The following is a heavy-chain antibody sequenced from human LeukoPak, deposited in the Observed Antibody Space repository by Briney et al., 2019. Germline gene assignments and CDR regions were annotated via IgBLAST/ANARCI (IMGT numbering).Heavy chain of an antibody. CDR2: IKQDGSEK. CDR1: GFTFSSYW. Sequence: PGGSLRLSCAASGFTFSSYWMSWVRQAPGKGLEWVANIKQDGSEKYYVDSVKGRFTISRDNAKNSLYLQMSSLGDEDTAIYYCTRDAGYGDAVRWYFDLWGRGTLVTVSS. J-gene: IGHJ2*01. V-gene: IGHV3-7*01. CDR3: TRDAGYGDAVRWYFDL. D-gene: IGHD4-17*01.